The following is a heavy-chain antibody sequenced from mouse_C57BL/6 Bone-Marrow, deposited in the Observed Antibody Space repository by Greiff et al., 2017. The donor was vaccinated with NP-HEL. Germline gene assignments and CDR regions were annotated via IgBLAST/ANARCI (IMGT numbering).Heavy chain of an antibody. Sequence: VQLKQSGPGLAKPSQTLSLTCSVTGYSITSDYWNWIRKFPGNKLEYMGYISYSGSTYYNPSLKSRISITRDTSKNQYYLQLNSVTTEDTATYYCARYPLYDYDWYFDVWGTGTTVTVSS. CDR2: ISYSGST. D-gene: IGHD2-4*01. CDR3: ARYPLYDYDWYFDV. V-gene: IGHV3-8*01. J-gene: IGHJ1*03. CDR1: GYSITSDY.